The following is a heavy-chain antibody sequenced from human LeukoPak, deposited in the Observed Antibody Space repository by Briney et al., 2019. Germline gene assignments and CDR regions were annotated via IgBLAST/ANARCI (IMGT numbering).Heavy chain of an antibody. Sequence: SVKVSCKASGYTFTSYDINWVRQATGQGLEWMGWMNPNSGNTGYAQKFQGRVTMTRNTSISTAYMELSSLRSEDTAVYYCARVYDSSGYYSDYWGQGTLVTDSS. CDR1: GYTFTSYD. V-gene: IGHV1-8*01. CDR2: MNPNSGNT. D-gene: IGHD3-22*01. J-gene: IGHJ4*02. CDR3: ARVYDSSGYYSDY.